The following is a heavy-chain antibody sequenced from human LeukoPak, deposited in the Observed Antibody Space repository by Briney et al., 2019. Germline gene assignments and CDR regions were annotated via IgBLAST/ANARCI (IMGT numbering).Heavy chain of an antibody. Sequence: ASVKVFCKASGYTFTGHYMHWVRQAPGQGLEWMGRINRNSGGTNYAQKCEARVTMTSDTSISTAYMELSRLRSDVTAVYYCARVRECSSGWRFDYWGQGTLVTVSS. V-gene: IGHV1-2*06. D-gene: IGHD6-19*01. J-gene: IGHJ4*02. CDR2: INRNSGGT. CDR3: ARVRECSSGWRFDY. CDR1: GYTFTGHY.